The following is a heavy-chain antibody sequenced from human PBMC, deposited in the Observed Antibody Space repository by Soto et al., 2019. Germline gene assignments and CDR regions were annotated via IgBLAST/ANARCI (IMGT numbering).Heavy chain of an antibody. CDR1: GGSFSGYY. CDR3: ARGRIFGVDSYPFDI. V-gene: IGHV4-34*01. J-gene: IGHJ3*02. D-gene: IGHD3-3*01. CDR2: INHSGST. Sequence: QVQLQQWGAGLLKPSETLSLTCAVYGGSFSGYYWSWIRQPPGKGLEWIGEINHSGSTNYNPSLKRRVTISVDTSKNQFSLKLSSVTAADTAVYYCARGRIFGVDSYPFDIWGQGTMVTVSS.